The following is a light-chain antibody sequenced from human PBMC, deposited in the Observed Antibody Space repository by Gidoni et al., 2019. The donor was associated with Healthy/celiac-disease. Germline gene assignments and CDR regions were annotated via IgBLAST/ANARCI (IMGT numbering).Light chain of an antibody. CDR3: QQSYSSPT. V-gene: IGKV1-39*01. J-gene: IGKJ1*01. Sequence: DIQMTQSPSSLSASVGDRVTITCRASQSISRYLNWYQQKPGKAPKLLIYAASSLQSGVPSRFSGSGSGTDFTLTISSLQPEDFATYFCQQSYSSPTFXXXTKVEIK. CDR2: AAS. CDR1: QSISRY.